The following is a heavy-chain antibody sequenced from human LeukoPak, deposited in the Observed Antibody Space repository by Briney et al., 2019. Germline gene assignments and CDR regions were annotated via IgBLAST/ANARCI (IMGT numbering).Heavy chain of an antibody. CDR1: GYTFTGYY. Sequence: ASVKVSCKASGYTFTGYYMHWVRQAPGQGLEWMGWINPNSGGTNYAQKFQGRVTMTRDTSISTAYMELSRLRSYDTAVYYCAVTLTGGRSTWYFDLWGRGTLVTVS. D-gene: IGHD7-27*01. CDR2: INPNSGGT. V-gene: IGHV1-2*02. CDR3: AVTLTGGRSTWYFDL. J-gene: IGHJ2*01.